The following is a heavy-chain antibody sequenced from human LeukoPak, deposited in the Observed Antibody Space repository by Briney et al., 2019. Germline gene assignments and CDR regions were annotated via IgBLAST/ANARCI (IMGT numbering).Heavy chain of an antibody. J-gene: IGHJ4*02. D-gene: IGHD3-10*01. V-gene: IGHV4-34*01. CDR1: GGSFSGYY. CDR2: INHSGST. CDR3: ARGKTYYYGSGSYGPPFDY. Sequence: SETLSLTFAVFGGSFSGYYWSWIRQPPGKGLEGYREINHSGSTHYTPPLKSRGTTSVHTTKNQFSLKLSSVTAAETAVYYCARGKTYYYGSGSYGPPFDYWGQGTLVTVSS.